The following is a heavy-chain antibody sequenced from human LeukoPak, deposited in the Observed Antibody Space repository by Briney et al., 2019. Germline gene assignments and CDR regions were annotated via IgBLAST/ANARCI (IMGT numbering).Heavy chain of an antibody. V-gene: IGHV1-2*02. CDR2: INTKSGGT. Sequence: ASVKVSCKTSGYTFSAHFIHWVRQAPGQGPEWMGWINTKSGGTRYAQKFQGRVTVTRDTSISTADMELTSPTSDDTAVYYCARDTGTGDYVFDYWGQGTLVTVSS. CDR1: GYTFSAHF. J-gene: IGHJ4*02. D-gene: IGHD4-17*01. CDR3: ARDTGTGDYVFDY.